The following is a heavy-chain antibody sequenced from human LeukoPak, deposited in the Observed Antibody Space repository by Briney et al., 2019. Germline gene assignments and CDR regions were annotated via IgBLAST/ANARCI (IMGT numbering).Heavy chain of an antibody. J-gene: IGHJ3*02. CDR1: GGSISSSSYY. V-gene: IGHV4-30-4*01. D-gene: IGHD3-22*01. CDR3: ATMAYYYDSSGSYAFDI. Sequence: PSETLSLTCSVSGGSISSSSYYWSWIRQPPGKGLEWIGYIYYSGSTYYNPSLKSRVTISVDTSKNQFSLKLSSVTAADTAVYYCATMAYYYDSSGSYAFDIWGQGTMVTVSS. CDR2: IYYSGST.